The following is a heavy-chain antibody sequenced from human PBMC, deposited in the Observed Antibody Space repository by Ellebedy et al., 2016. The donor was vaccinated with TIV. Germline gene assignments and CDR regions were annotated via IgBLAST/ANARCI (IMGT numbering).Heavy chain of an antibody. Sequence: SETLSLTXVVSGGSITTGTYWSWVRQPPGAGLEWIGEITHSGNTKYNPSLKTRVTISIDKSKNQFSLRLNSVTAADTAVYYCARSSGYFSLDYWGQGTLVTVSS. CDR3: ARSSGYFSLDY. CDR2: ITHSGNT. J-gene: IGHJ4*02. D-gene: IGHD3-22*01. CDR1: GGSITTGTY. V-gene: IGHV4/OR15-8*02.